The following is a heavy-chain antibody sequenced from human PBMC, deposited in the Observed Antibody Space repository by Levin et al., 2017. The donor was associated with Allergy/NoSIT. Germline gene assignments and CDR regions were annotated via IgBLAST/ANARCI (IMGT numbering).Heavy chain of an antibody. CDR3: ASATFDKVYGRAEYFQH. CDR1: GYTFINYD. V-gene: IGHV1-8*01. D-gene: IGHD5/OR15-5a*01. CDR2: MNPNSGNT. J-gene: IGHJ1*01. Sequence: RGESLKISCKASGYTFINYDINWVRQATGQGLEWMGWMNPNSGNTGYAQKFQGRVTMTRNTSISTAYMELSSLRSEDTAVYYCASATFDKVYGRAEYFQHWGQGTLVTVSS.